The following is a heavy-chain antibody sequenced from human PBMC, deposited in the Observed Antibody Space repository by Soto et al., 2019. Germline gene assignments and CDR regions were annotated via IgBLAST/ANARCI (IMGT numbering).Heavy chain of an antibody. Sequence: SQTLSLTCAISGDSVSTNSATWDWMRQSPSRGLEWLGRTYYRSKWFNDYAVSVKGRISINPDTSNNQFSLQLNSVTPDDTAVYYCARLICNSWLDSWGQGTLVTVSS. V-gene: IGHV6-1*01. J-gene: IGHJ5*01. CDR1: GDSVSTNSAT. CDR2: TYYRSKWFN. D-gene: IGHD2-2*01. CDR3: ARLICNSWLDS.